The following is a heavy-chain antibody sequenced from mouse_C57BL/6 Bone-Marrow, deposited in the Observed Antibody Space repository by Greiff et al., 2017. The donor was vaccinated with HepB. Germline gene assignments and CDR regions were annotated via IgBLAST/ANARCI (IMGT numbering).Heavy chain of an antibody. CDR3: ARGPAYDGYHYAMDY. J-gene: IGHJ4*01. CDR1: GFTFSDYG. V-gene: IGHV5-15*01. Sequence: EVQLVESGGGLVQPGGSLKLSCAASGFTFSDYGMAWVRQAPRKGPAWVAFISNLAYSIYYADTVTGRFTISRENAKNTLYLEMSSLRSEDTAMYYCARGPAYDGYHYAMDYWGQGTSVTVSS. D-gene: IGHD2-3*01. CDR2: ISNLAYSI.